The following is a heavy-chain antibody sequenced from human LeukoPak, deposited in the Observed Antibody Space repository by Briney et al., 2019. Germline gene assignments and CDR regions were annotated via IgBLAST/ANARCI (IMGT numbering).Heavy chain of an antibody. CDR2: INPSGGST. V-gene: IGHV1-46*01. Sequence: VASVKVSCKASGYTFTNYYIHWVRQAPGQGLEWMGIINPSGGSTTYAQKFQGRVTMTRDMSTSTVYMELSSLRSEDTAVYYCARDPSQYYYDSSGYYERYFDYWGQGTLVTVSS. J-gene: IGHJ4*02. CDR1: GYTFTNYY. CDR3: ARDPSQYYYDSSGYYERYFDY. D-gene: IGHD3-22*01.